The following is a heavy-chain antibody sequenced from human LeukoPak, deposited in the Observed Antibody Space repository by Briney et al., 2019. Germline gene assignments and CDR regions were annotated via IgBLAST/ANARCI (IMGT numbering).Heavy chain of an antibody. CDR2: ISYSGST. CDR3: ASGGYYGSGAFHI. CDR1: GGSISSYY. Sequence: SETLSLTCTVSGGSISSYYWSWIRQPPGKGLEWIGYISYSGSTNYNPSLKSRVTISEDTSKNQFYLKLSSVTAADTAVYSCASGGYYGSGAFHIWGQGTMVTVSS. V-gene: IGHV4-59*01. J-gene: IGHJ3*02. D-gene: IGHD3-10*01.